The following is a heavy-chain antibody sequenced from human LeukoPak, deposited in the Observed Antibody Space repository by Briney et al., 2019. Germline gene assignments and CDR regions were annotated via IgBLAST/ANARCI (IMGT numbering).Heavy chain of an antibody. D-gene: IGHD4-17*01. V-gene: IGHV3-21*01. CDR3: ARAYGDYLYFDY. CDR1: GFTFSSYS. Sequence: GGSLRLSCAASGFTFSSYSMNWVRQAQGKGMEWVSSISSSSSYIYYADSVKGRFTISRDNAKNSLYLQMDSLRAEDTAVYYCARAYGDYLYFDYWGQGTLVTVSS. J-gene: IGHJ4*02. CDR2: ISSSSSYI.